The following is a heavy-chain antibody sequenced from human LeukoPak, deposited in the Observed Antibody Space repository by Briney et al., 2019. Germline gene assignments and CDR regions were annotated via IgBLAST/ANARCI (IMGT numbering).Heavy chain of an antibody. Sequence: PGGSLRLSCAASGFTFSSYAMHWVRQAPGKGLEWVAVISYDGSNKYYADSVKGRFTISRDNSKNTLYLQMNSLRAEDTAVYYCVREGGDLVVYFDYWGQGTLVTVSS. J-gene: IGHJ4*02. D-gene: IGHD3-16*01. CDR1: GFTFSSYA. CDR3: VREGGDLVVYFDY. V-gene: IGHV3-30-3*01. CDR2: ISYDGSNK.